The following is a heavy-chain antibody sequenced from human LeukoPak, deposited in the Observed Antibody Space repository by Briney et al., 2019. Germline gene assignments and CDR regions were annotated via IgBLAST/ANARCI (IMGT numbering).Heavy chain of an antibody. CDR3: ARVFTNTWYSFWYFDL. CDR2: IYTSGST. Sequence: SETLSLTCTVSGGSISSYYWSWIRQPPGKGLEWIGYIYTSGSTNYNPSLKSRVTISVDTSKNQFSLKLRSVTAADTATYYCARVFTNTWYSFWYFDLWGRGTVVTVSS. J-gene: IGHJ2*01. CDR1: GGSISSYY. V-gene: IGHV4-4*09. D-gene: IGHD2-15*01.